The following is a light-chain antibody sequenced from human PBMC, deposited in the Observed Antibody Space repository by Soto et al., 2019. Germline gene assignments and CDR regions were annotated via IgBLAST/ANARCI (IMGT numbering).Light chain of an antibody. CDR1: QSVSNSY. J-gene: IGKJ2*01. CDR2: GAS. Sequence: EIVLTQSPGTLSLSPGGRATLSCRAGQSVSNSYLAWYQQKPGQAPRLLIYGASGRATGIPDRFSGSGSGTDFTLTISRLEPEDFAVYYCQQYGSSPLYTFGQGTKLEIK. CDR3: QQYGSSPLYT. V-gene: IGKV3-20*01.